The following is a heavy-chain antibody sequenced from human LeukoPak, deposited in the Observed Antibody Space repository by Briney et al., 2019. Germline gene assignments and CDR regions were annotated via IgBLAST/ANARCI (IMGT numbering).Heavy chain of an antibody. CDR3: AKIEGYGDYPYDAFDI. Sequence: GGSLRLSCAASGFTVSSNSMSWVRQAPGKGLEWVSLIFSSGNTYHADSVKGRFTISRDNSKNTLYLQMNSLRAEDTAVYYCAKIEGYGDYPYDAFDIWGQGTMVTVSS. J-gene: IGHJ3*02. CDR2: IFSSGNT. CDR1: GFTVSSNS. D-gene: IGHD4-17*01. V-gene: IGHV3-53*01.